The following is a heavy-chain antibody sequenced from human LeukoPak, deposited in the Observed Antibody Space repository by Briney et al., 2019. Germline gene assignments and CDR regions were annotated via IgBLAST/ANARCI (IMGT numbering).Heavy chain of an antibody. Sequence: SETLSFTCTVSGGSISSYYWSWIRQPPGKGLEWIGYIYYSGSTNYNPSLKSRVTISVDTSKNQFSLKLSSVTAADTAVYYCARESYFTMVRGVWYNWFDPWGQGTLVTVSS. CDR1: GGSISSYY. CDR2: IYYSGST. D-gene: IGHD3-10*01. J-gene: IGHJ5*02. V-gene: IGHV4-59*01. CDR3: ARESYFTMVRGVWYNWFDP.